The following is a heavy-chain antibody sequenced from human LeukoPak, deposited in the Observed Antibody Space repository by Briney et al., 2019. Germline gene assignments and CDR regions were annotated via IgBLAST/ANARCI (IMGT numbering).Heavy chain of an antibody. CDR1: GDSINNYY. D-gene: IGHD6-6*01. J-gene: IGHJ4*02. CDR2: IYYSGST. V-gene: IGHV4-59*08. Sequence: PSETLSLTCTVSGDSINNYYWSWIRQPPGKGLEWIGYIYYSGSTNYNPSLKSRVPISVDTSKNQFSLNLSSVTAADTAVYYCARHDPRGEPARLGFFDYWGQGTLVTVSS. CDR3: ARHDPRGEPARLGFFDY.